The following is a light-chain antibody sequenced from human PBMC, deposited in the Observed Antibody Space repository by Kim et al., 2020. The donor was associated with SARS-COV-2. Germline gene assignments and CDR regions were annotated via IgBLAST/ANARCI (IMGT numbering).Light chain of an antibody. CDR3: QQRSNWPPT. V-gene: IGKV3-11*01. J-gene: IGKJ3*01. Sequence: EIALTQSPATLSLSPGERATLSCRASQSVSSFLVWYQQKPGQPPRLLIYDASKRATGIPARFSGSGSGTDFTLTISSLEPEDFAVYYCQQRSNWPPTFGPGTKVDIK. CDR2: DAS. CDR1: QSVSSF.